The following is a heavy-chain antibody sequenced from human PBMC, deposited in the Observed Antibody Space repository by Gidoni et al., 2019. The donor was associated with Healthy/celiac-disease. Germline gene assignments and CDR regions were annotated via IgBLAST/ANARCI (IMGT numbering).Heavy chain of an antibody. CDR2: IYTSGST. Sequence: HVQLQESGPGLVKPSETLSLTCTVSGGSISSYYWSWIRQPAGKGLEWIGRIYTSGSTNYNPSLKSRVTMSVDTSKNQFSLKLSSVTAADTAVYYCAREPTGIVLMVYGQYFDYWGQGTLVTVSS. CDR1: GGSISSYY. V-gene: IGHV4-4*07. J-gene: IGHJ4*02. D-gene: IGHD2-8*01. CDR3: AREPTGIVLMVYGQYFDY.